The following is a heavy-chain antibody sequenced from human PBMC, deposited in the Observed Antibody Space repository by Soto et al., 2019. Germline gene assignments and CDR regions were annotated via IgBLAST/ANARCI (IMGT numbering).Heavy chain of an antibody. Sequence: QMQLVQSGPEVKKPGTSVKVSCKASGCTFTSSAMQWVREARGQRLEWIGWIVVGSGHTNYAQKFQERVTITRDMSTSTAYMELSSLRSEDTAVYYCAAHSRYCSGGNWEDYWGQGTLVTVSS. CDR2: IVVGSGHT. CDR3: AAHSRYCSGGNWEDY. J-gene: IGHJ4*02. CDR1: GCTFTSSA. V-gene: IGHV1-58*02. D-gene: IGHD2-15*01.